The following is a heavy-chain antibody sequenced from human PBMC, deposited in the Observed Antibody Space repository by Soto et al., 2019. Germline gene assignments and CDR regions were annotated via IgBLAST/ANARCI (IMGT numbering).Heavy chain of an antibody. D-gene: IGHD3-16*02. J-gene: IGHJ6*02. V-gene: IGHV1-69*13. CDR3: ARSRGMITFGGVIVTDYYYSGMDV. CDR2: IIPIVGTA. Sequence: GASVKVSCKASGGTFSSYAISWVRQAPGQGLEWMGGIIPIVGTANYAQKFQGRVTITADESTSTAYMELSSLRSEDTAVYYCARSRGMITFGGVIVTDYYYSGMDVWGQGTTVPVS. CDR1: GGTFSSYA.